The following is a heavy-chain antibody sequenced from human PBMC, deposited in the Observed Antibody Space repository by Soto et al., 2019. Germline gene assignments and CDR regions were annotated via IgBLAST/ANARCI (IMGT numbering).Heavy chain of an antibody. CDR2: ISRDGSNR. CDR1: GFIFSRYA. J-gene: IGHJ4*02. Sequence: QVQVVESGGGVVQPGRSLRLSCEASGFIFSRYAIHWVHQAPGKGLEWLAVISRDGSNRYYLDSVKGRFTISRDNSKNTLYLQMNSLREDDTALYYCARSRSGAVADSFDFWGQGTLVTVSS. CDR3: ARSRSGAVADSFDF. D-gene: IGHD3-10*01. V-gene: IGHV3-30*04.